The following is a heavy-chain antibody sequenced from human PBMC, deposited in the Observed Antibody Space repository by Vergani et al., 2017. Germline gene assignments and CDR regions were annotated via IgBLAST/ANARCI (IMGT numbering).Heavy chain of an antibody. J-gene: IGHJ3*02. V-gene: IGHV3-11*01. D-gene: IGHD6-19*01. Sequence: VQLVESGGGLVQPGGSLRPSCAASGFTFSDYYMSWIRQAPGKGLEWVSYISSSGSTIYYADSVKGRFTISRDNTKNSLYLQMNSLGAEDAAVYYCARGRSGWSPHDAFYIWGQGTMVTVSS. CDR2: ISSSGSTI. CDR3: ARGRSGWSPHDAFYI. CDR1: GFTFSDYY.